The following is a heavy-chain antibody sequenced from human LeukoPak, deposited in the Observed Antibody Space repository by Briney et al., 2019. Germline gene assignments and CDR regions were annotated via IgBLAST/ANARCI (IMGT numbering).Heavy chain of an antibody. V-gene: IGHV3-23*01. Sequence: GGSLRLSCAASGFTFSSYGMSWVRQAPGKGLEWVSAISGSGGFTYCADSVKGRFTISRDNSKNTLYLQMNSLRAEDTAAYYCAKFAQRYCSGGSCHPFDYWGQGTLVTVSS. D-gene: IGHD2-15*01. J-gene: IGHJ4*02. CDR2: ISGSGGFT. CDR3: AKFAQRYCSGGSCHPFDY. CDR1: GFTFSSYG.